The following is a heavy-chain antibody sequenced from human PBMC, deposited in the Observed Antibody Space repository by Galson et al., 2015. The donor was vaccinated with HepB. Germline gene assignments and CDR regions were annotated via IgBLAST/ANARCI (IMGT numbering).Heavy chain of an antibody. Sequence: SVKVSCKASGYTFTSYDINWVRQATGQGLEWMGWMNPNSGNTGYAQKFQGRVTMTRNTSISTAYMELSSLRSEDTAVYYCARGRPQWLVPRPFDPWGQGTLVTVSS. CDR2: MNPNSGNT. CDR3: ARGRPQWLVPRPFDP. V-gene: IGHV1-8*01. J-gene: IGHJ5*02. CDR1: GYTFTSYD. D-gene: IGHD6-19*01.